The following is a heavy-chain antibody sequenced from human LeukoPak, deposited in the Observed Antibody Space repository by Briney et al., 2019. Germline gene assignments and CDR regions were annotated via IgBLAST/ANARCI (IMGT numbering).Heavy chain of an antibody. CDR3: ARGSRLLSPIDY. V-gene: IGHV4-59*01. J-gene: IGHJ4*02. D-gene: IGHD1-26*01. CDR1: GCSISSYY. Sequence: SETLSLTCTVSGCSISSYYWSWTRQPPGKGLEWIGYIYYSGSTNYNPSLKSRVTISVDTSKNQFSLKLSSVTAADTAVYYCARGSRLLSPIDYWGQGTLVTVSS. CDR2: IYYSGST.